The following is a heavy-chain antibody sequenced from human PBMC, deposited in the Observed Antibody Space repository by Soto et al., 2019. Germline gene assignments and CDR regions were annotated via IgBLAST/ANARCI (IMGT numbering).Heavy chain of an antibody. J-gene: IGHJ4*02. CDR3: ARDYVPSVAVYAAGY. CDR2: INWNGGST. CDR1: GFTFDDYG. V-gene: IGHV3-20*04. Sequence: PGGSLRLSCAASGFTFDDYGMSWVRQAPGKGLEWVSGINWNGGSTGYADSVKGRFTISRDNAKNSLYLQMNSLRAEDTAFYYCARDYVPSVAVYAAGYWGQGTLAPVSS. D-gene: IGHD2-8*02.